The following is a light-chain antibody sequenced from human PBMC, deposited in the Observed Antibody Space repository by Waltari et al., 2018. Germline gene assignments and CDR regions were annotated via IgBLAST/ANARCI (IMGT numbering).Light chain of an antibody. CDR2: DVS. Sequence: QSALTQPRSVSGSPGQSVTISRTGTTSARGGYHHVSWFQQHPGKAPKLIIYDVSERPSGVPDRFSGSKSDNTASLTISGLQAEDEADYYCCSYTGSYTYVFGSGTKVTVL. J-gene: IGLJ1*01. CDR3: CSYTGSYTYV. CDR1: TSARGGYHH. V-gene: IGLV2-11*01.